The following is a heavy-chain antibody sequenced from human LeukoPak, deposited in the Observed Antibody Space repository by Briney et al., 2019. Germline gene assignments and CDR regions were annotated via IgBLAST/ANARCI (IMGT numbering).Heavy chain of an antibody. Sequence: GGSLRLSCAASGLTFNNAWMNWVRQAPGKGLEWVGRVKSKADGGSIDYGAPVKGRFTISRDDSKNTLYLQMNSLKTEDTAVYYCTTIPPGYCSSTTCYAYFDYWGLGTLVTVSS. CDR1: GLTFNNAW. D-gene: IGHD2-2*01. CDR3: TTIPPGYCSSTTCYAYFDY. J-gene: IGHJ4*02. CDR2: VKSKADGGSI. V-gene: IGHV3-15*07.